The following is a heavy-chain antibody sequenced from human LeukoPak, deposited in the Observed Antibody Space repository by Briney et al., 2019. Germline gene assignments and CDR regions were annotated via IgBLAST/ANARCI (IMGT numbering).Heavy chain of an antibody. CDR1: GFSLRTSGVG. V-gene: IGHV2-5*01. CDR3: AHVSATEGRSYFDF. J-gene: IGHJ4*02. D-gene: IGHD5-24*01. Sequence: ESGPTLVKPTQTLTLTCTFSGFSLRTSGVGMGWIRQPPGRALEWLALIYWNDDKRYSPSLKNTLTITEDTSKNQVVLTMTNMDPVDTATYYCAHVSATEGRSYFDFWGQGTLVTVSS. CDR2: IYWNDDK.